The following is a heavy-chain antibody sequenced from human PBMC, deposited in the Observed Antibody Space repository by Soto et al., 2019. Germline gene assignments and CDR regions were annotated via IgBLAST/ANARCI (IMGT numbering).Heavy chain of an antibody. Sequence: SETLSLTCNVSGGSISNYYWNWIRQPPGKRAAWIGYISDSGSTKYNPSPMSRVTISADMSKNQVSLKVKSVAAADTAIYYCARARLVRLTTWDYFDYCGQGTLVTVSS. J-gene: IGHJ4*02. V-gene: IGHV4-59*01. D-gene: IGHD1-1*01. CDR1: GGSISNYY. CDR3: ARARLVRLTTWDYFDY. CDR2: ISDSGST.